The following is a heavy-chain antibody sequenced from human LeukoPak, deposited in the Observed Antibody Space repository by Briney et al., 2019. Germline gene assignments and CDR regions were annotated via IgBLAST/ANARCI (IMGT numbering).Heavy chain of an antibody. Sequence: GGSLRLSCAASGITISSYGMHWVRQAPGKGLDWVAVISYDGNYKYYADSVKGRFTISKDISKNTLYLEMNSLRAEDTAVYYCAKAASGSSYNYFDYWGHGTLVNVSS. D-gene: IGHD3-10*01. V-gene: IGHV3-30*18. CDR1: GITISSYG. CDR3: AKAASGSSYNYFDY. CDR2: ISYDGNYK. J-gene: IGHJ4*01.